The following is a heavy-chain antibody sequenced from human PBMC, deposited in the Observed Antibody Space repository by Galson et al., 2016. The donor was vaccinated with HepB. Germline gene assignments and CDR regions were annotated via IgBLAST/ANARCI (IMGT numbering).Heavy chain of an antibody. CDR2: ITRTTNTI. J-gene: IGHJ4*02. CDR3: ARDGGGGYNLDY. D-gene: IGHD5-24*01. Sequence: LRLSCAASGFTFSSYSMNWVRQAPGKGLEWVSHITRTTNTIYYADSVKGRFTISRDNAKNSVYLQMNSLRDEDTAVYFCARDGGGGYNLDYWGQGTLVTVSS. V-gene: IGHV3-48*02. CDR1: GFTFSSYS.